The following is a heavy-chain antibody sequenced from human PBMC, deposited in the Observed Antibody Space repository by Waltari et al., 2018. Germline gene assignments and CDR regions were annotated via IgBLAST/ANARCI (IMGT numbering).Heavy chain of an antibody. V-gene: IGHV3-74*01. Sequence: EVQLVESGGGLVQPGGSLRLSCAASGFTFGDYWMHWVRQAPGKGRGGVSRINIDGGYISYTDSVKGRFTISRDNAKNTLFLQLNRLRADDTAVYYCARKGGRGYPYGPFYYDHWGQGTLVTVSP. J-gene: IGHJ4*02. CDR3: ARKGGRGYPYGPFYYDH. CDR2: INIDGGYI. CDR1: GFTFGDYW. D-gene: IGHD5-18*01.